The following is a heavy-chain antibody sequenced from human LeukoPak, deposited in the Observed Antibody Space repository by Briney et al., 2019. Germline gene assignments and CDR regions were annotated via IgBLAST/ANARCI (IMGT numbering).Heavy chain of an antibody. CDR1: GGSISSGSYY. V-gene: IGHV4-61*02. Sequence: SQTLSLTCTVSGGSISSGSYYWSWIRQPAGKGLEWIGRIYTSGSTNYNPPLKSRVTISVDTSKNQFSLKLSSVTAADTAVYYCARGLITVDGMDVWGQGTTVTVSS. J-gene: IGHJ6*02. CDR3: ARGLITVDGMDV. CDR2: IYTSGST. D-gene: IGHD4-11*01.